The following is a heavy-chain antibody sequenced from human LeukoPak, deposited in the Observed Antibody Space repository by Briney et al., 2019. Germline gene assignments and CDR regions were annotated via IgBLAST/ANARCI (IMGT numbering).Heavy chain of an antibody. CDR2: ISANGGRT. CDR3: ARGTRFITVAGTSLSFDP. J-gene: IGHJ5*02. CDR1: GFSFSSFF. D-gene: IGHD6-19*01. V-gene: IGHV3-64*01. Sequence: GGSLRLSCAASGFSFSSFFMHWVRQAPGKGLEYVSGISANGGRTYYASSVKGRFTISRDNSKNTLYLHLGSLRPEDMAVYYCARGTRFITVAGTSLSFDPWGQGILVIVSS.